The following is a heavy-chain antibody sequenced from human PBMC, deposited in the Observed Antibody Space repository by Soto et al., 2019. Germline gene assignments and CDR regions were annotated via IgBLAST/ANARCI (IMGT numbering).Heavy chain of an antibody. Sequence: PGESLKISCKGSGSSFTRYWIGWVRQMPWKGLEWMGIIYPGDSDTRYSPSFQGQVTISADKSISTAYLQWSSLKASDTAIYYCARMVAAAGNAFETWGQGTMVSV. D-gene: IGHD6-13*01. V-gene: IGHV5-51*01. CDR2: IYPGDSDT. J-gene: IGHJ3*02. CDR1: GSSFTRYW. CDR3: ARMVAAAGNAFET.